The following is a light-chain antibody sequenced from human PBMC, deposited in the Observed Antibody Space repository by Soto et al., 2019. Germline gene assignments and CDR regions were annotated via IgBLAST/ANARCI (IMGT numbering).Light chain of an antibody. CDR3: MQALETPT. CDR1: QSLLHSNGNNY. CDR2: LGV. J-gene: IGKJ5*01. Sequence: DIVLTQSPLSLPVTPGEPASISCRSSQSLLHSNGNNYLAWYLQKTGQSPILLIYLGVNRATGVPDRCSGSGAGTDFTLKIDRVEAEDLGVYYCMQALETPTFGQGTRLEI. V-gene: IGKV2-28*01.